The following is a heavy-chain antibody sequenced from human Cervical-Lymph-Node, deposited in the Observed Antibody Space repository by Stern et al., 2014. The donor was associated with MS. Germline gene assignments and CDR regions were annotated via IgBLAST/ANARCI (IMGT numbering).Heavy chain of an antibody. V-gene: IGHV1-69*01. Sequence: VQLVESGAEVTKPGSSVKVSCKASGGTFSKFPSSWVRQAPGQGLEWMGGTFPVFETPTSAQEFRGRVTITADVSTSTVYMELSSLRSDDTAVYYCALSSEASDRWYSLGYDLWGQGTLVTVSS. D-gene: IGHD6-13*01. J-gene: IGHJ5*02. CDR3: ALSSEASDRWYSLGYDL. CDR2: TFPVFETP. CDR1: GGTFSKFP.